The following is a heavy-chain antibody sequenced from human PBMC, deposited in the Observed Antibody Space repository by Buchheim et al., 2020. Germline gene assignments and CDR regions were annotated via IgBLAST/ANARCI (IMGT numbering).Heavy chain of an antibody. J-gene: IGHJ5*02. CDR1: GGSFSGYY. Sequence: QVQLQQWGAGLLKPSETLSLTCAVYGGSFSGYYWSWIRQPPGKGLEWIGEINHSGSTNYNPSLKSRVTISVDTSKNQFSLKLSSVTAADTAVYYCARDRYCSSTSCLNWFDPWGQGTL. CDR2: INHSGST. CDR3: ARDRYCSSTSCLNWFDP. D-gene: IGHD2-2*01. V-gene: IGHV4-34*01.